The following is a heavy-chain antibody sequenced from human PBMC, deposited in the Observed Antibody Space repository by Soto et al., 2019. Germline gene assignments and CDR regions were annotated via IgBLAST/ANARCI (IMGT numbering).Heavy chain of an antibody. J-gene: IGHJ4*02. CDR2: IYHSGST. CDR3: ARFCGGDCQERGDY. CDR1: GGSISSSNW. D-gene: IGHD2-21*02. Sequence: SETLSLTCAVSGGSISSSNWWSWVRQPPGKGLEWIGEIYHSGSTNYNPSLKSRVTISVDKSKNQFSLKLSSVTAADTAVYYCARFCGGDCQERGDYWGQGTLVTVSS. V-gene: IGHV4-4*02.